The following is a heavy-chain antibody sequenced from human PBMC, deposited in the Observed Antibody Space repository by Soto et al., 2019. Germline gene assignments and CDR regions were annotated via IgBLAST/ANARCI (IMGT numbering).Heavy chain of an antibody. CDR2: SYYSGGS. CDR3: ARLSGYDPAGAADK. Sequence: SETLSLTCTLSGASVSSAEHYWSWIRQPPGKGLEWIGCSYYSGGSYYNASLQRRASISVDTSQNQFSLRLTSVTAADTAVYYCARLSGYDPAGAADKWGPGILVTVSS. V-gene: IGHV4-30-4*01. CDR1: GASVSSAEHY. D-gene: IGHD5-12*01. J-gene: IGHJ4*02.